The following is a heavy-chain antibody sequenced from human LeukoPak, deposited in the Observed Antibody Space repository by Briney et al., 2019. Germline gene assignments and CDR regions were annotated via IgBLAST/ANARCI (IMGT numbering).Heavy chain of an antibody. V-gene: IGHV4-4*07. J-gene: IGHJ4*02. CDR2: IYTIGSS. CDR3: ARESKTYDGSGYFHDS. Sequence: PSGTLSLTCSVSGASIYNYFWSWIRQPAGKGLEWIARIYTIGSSEYSPSSRSRVILSLDTSKNHFSLNLYSVTAADTAVYFCARESKTYDGSGYFHDSWGQGTLVTVSS. CDR1: GASIYNYF. D-gene: IGHD3-22*01.